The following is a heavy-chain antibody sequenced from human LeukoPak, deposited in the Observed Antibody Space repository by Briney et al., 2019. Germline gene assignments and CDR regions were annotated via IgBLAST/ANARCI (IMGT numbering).Heavy chain of an antibody. J-gene: IGHJ4*02. D-gene: IGHD2-2*01. CDR3: AKNIVVVPAATGDY. CDR1: GFTFSSYA. Sequence: GGSLRLSCAASGFTFSSYAMSWVRQAPGKGLEWVSAISGSSGSTYYADSVKGRFTISRDNSKNTLYLQMNSLRAEDTAVYYCAKNIVVVPAATGDYWGQGTLVTVSS. CDR2: ISGSSGST. V-gene: IGHV3-23*01.